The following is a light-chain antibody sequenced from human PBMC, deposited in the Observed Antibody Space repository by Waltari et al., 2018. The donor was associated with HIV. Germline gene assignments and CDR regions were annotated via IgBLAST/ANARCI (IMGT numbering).Light chain of an antibody. CDR2: YDS. CDR3: QVWDSSSDHWV. Sequence: SYVLTQPPSVSVAPGKTATLACGGNNLGSKSVHWYQQRPGQAPGLVISYDSDRPSGIPERFSGSNSGNTATLTISRVEAGDEADYYCQVWDSSSDHWVFGGGTKLTVL. J-gene: IGLJ3*02. V-gene: IGLV3-21*04. CDR1: NLGSKS.